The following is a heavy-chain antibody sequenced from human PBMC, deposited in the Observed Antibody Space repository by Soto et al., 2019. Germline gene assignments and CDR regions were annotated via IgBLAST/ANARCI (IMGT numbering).Heavy chain of an antibody. Sequence: GGSLRLSCAASGFTFSSYSMNWVRQAPGKGLEWVSYISSSSSTIYYADSVKGRFTISRDNAKNSLYLQMNSLRDEDTAVYYCARDRYYGSGSYSTSGDYYYYGMDVWGQGTTVTVSS. CDR2: ISSSSSTI. D-gene: IGHD3-10*01. J-gene: IGHJ6*02. V-gene: IGHV3-48*02. CDR1: GFTFSSYS. CDR3: ARDRYYGSGSYSTSGDYYYYGMDV.